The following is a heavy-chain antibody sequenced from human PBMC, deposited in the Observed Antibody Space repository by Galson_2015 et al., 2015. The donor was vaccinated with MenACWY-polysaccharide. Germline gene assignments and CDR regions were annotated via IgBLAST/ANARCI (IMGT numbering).Heavy chain of an antibody. V-gene: IGHV3-74*01. CDR3: ARAGGKYCSGGNCDFNWFDP. CDR2: TNGDGRAT. CDR1: GFTFSSYW. J-gene: IGHJ5*02. D-gene: IGHD2-15*01. Sequence: SLRLSCAASGFTFSSYWMHWVRQAPGKGLVWVSRTNGDGRATGYEDSVTGRFTIHRDNAKDTLCLQRESLRAEDTAMYYCARAGGKYCSGGNCDFNWFDPWGQGTLVTVSS.